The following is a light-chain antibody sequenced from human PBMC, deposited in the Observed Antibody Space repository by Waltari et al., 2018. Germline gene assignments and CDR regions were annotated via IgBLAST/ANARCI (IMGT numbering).Light chain of an antibody. CDR3: QTGGHGTWV. CDR1: SGHINNV. J-gene: IGLJ3*02. CDR2: VNSDGSH. Sequence: QLVLTQSPSASASLGAPVKPTCTLRSGHINNVLAWHQQQPEKGPRYLMKVNSDGSHSKGDEIPDRFSGSSSGAERYLIISSVQSEDEADYYCQTGGHGTWVFGGGTKLTVL. V-gene: IGLV4-69*01.